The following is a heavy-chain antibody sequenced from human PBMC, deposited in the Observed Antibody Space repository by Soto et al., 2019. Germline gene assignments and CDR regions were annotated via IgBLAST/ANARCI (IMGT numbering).Heavy chain of an antibody. V-gene: IGHV1-3*01. D-gene: IGHD3-22*01. CDR1: GYTFTSYA. CDR2: INAGNGNT. J-gene: IGHJ4*02. CDR3: ARRLHYYDSSGYYYGGGYFDY. Sequence: GASVKVSCKASGYTFTSYAMHWVRQAPGQRLEWMGWINAGNGNTKYSQKFQGRVTITRDTSASTAYMELSSLRSEDTAVYYCARRLHYYDSSGYYYGGGYFDYWGQGTLVTVSS.